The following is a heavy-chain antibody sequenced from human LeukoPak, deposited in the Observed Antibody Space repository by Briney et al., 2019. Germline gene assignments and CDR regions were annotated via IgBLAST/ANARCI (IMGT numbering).Heavy chain of an antibody. CDR1: GFTVSNKY. V-gene: IGHV3-53*01. Sequence: GSLRLSCAASGFTVSNKYMSWVRQSPGKGLECVSVIYDGGNTYYADSVKGRFTISRDNSKNTLYLQMKGLRAEDTAVYYCARGGASELYYFDYWGQGTLVTVSS. D-gene: IGHD2-15*01. CDR2: IYDGGNT. CDR3: ARGGASELYYFDY. J-gene: IGHJ4*02.